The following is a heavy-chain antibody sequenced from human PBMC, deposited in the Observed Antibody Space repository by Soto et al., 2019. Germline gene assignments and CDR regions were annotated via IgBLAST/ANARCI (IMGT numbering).Heavy chain of an antibody. CDR3: ASLRSWRVDY. D-gene: IGHD1-26*01. CDR2: ISSYGSTT. J-gene: IGHJ4*02. CDR1: GFIFSDYY. Sequence: QVQLVESGGGLVKPGGSLRLSCAASGFIFSDYYMSWIRQAPGKGLELVSYISSYGSTTYYADSVKGRFTISRDNAKNSLYLQMNSLRADGTAIYYCASLRSWRVDYWGQGTLVTVSS. V-gene: IGHV3-11*01.